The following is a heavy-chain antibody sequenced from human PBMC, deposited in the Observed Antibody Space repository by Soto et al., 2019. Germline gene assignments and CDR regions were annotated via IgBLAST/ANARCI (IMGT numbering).Heavy chain of an antibody. CDR3: ARASFYGDYYFDH. J-gene: IGHJ4*02. CDR2: IRQDGSEQ. D-gene: IGHD4-17*01. Sequence: VQLVESGGGLVQPGGSLRLSCAASGFVFNTFWMSWVRQAPGKGLEWVANIRQDGSEQFYVDSVKGRFTISRDNAKNSLYLQMNSLRAEDTAVYYCARASFYGDYYFDHWGQGTLVTVSS. CDR1: GFVFNTFW. V-gene: IGHV3-7*01.